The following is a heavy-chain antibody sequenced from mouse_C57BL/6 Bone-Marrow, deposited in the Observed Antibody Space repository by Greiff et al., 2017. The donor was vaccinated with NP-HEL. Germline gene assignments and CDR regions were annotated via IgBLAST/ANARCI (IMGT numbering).Heavy chain of an antibody. CDR1: GYTFTSYG. Sequence: VKLQESGAELARPGASVKLSCKASGYTFTSYGISWVKQRTGQGLEWIGEIYPRSGNTYYNEKFKGKATLTADKSSSTAYMELRSLTSEDSAVYFCNDGSSPWLRGQGTLVTVSA. D-gene: IGHD1-1*01. CDR3: NDGSSPWL. J-gene: IGHJ3*01. V-gene: IGHV1-81*01. CDR2: IYPRSGNT.